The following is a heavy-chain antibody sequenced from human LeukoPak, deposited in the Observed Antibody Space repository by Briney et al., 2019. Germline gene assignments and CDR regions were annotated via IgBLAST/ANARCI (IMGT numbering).Heavy chain of an antibody. J-gene: IGHJ4*02. Sequence: PGGSLRLSCAASGFTFSGYAMTWVRQAPGKGLEWVSSISSSSTYIFYADSVKGRFTISRDNANHSVHLQMNSLRAEDTAVYYCASRNWGWGQGTLVTVSS. D-gene: IGHD3-16*01. CDR1: GFTFSGYA. CDR3: ASRNWG. CDR2: ISSSSTYI. V-gene: IGHV3-21*01.